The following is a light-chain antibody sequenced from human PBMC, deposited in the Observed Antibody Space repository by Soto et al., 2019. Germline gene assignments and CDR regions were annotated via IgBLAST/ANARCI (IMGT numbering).Light chain of an antibody. CDR1: SSNIGSNF. J-gene: IGLJ3*02. CDR2: RNN. Sequence: QSVLTQPPSASGTPGQRVTISCSESSSNIGSNFVYWYQQFPGTAPKLLIYRNNQRPSGVPDRFSGSKSGTSASLAISGLPSEDEADYYCAAWYDSLSGWVFGGGTQLTVL. CDR3: AAWYDSLSGWV. V-gene: IGLV1-47*01.